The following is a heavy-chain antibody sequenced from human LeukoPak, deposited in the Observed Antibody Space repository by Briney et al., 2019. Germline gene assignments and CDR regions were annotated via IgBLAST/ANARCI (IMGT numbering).Heavy chain of an antibody. Sequence: PGXSLRLSCAASGFTLSSYAMSWVRQAPGKGVEWVSAISGSASNTYYADSVKGRFTISRDNSRNTLYLQMNSLRAEDTAVYYCANVEWPLDYWGQGTLVTVSS. CDR3: ANVEWPLDY. D-gene: IGHD1-26*01. V-gene: IGHV3-23*01. CDR2: ISGSASNT. J-gene: IGHJ4*02. CDR1: GFTLSSYA.